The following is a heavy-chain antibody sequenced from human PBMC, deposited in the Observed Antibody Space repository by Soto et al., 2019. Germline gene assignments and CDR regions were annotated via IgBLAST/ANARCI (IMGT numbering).Heavy chain of an antibody. CDR1: GGSISSYY. CDR2: IYYSGST. J-gene: IGHJ4*02. V-gene: IGHV4-59*01. Sequence: PSETLSLTCTVSGGSISSYYWSWIRQPRGKGLDWVGYIYYSGSTNYSPSLKSRVPISVDTSKNHSSLKLSSVTTADTAVYYGGRVDYTTVVNHWGQGTRVTVSS. CDR3: GRVDYTTVVNH. D-gene: IGHD4-17*01.